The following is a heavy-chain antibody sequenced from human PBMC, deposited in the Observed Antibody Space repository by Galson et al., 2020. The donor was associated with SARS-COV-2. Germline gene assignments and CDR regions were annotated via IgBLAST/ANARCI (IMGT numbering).Heavy chain of an antibody. CDR2: IDWDDDK. CDR3: ARIPVATIGIGYYYYYGMDV. V-gene: IGHV2-70*01. Sequence: SGPTLVKPTQTLTLTCTFSGFSLSTSGMCVSWIRQPPGKALEWLALIDWDDDKYYSTSLKTRLTISKDTSKNQVVLTMTNMDPVDTATYYCARIPVATIGIGYYYYYGMDVWGQGTTVTVSS. J-gene: IGHJ6*02. CDR1: GFSLSTSGMC. D-gene: IGHD5-12*01.